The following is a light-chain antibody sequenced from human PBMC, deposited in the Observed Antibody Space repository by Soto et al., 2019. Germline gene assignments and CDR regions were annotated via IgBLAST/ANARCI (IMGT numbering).Light chain of an antibody. Sequence: QSVLTQPPSVSGAPGQRVTISCTGSSSNIGAGYDVHWYQQLPGTAPKLLIYGNSNRPSGVPDRFSGSKSGTSASLAITGLXAXXXXDYYCQSYDSSLSGWVFGGGTKVTVX. CDR3: QSYDSSLSGWV. J-gene: IGLJ3*02. V-gene: IGLV1-40*01. CDR2: GNS. CDR1: SSNIGAGYD.